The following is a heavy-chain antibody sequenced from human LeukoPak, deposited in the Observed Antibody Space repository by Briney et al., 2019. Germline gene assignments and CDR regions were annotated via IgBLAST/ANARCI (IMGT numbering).Heavy chain of an antibody. J-gene: IGHJ4*02. CDR2: IYYSGST. CDR3: ARAREWLRFFDY. V-gene: IGHV4-31*02. CDR1: GGSISGGGYY. D-gene: IGHD5-12*01. Sequence: SQTLSLTCTVSGGSISGGGYYWSWIRQHPGKGLEWIGYIYYSGSTYYNPSLKSRVTISVDTSKNQFSLKLSSVTAADTAVCYCARAREWLRFFDYWGQGTLVTVSS.